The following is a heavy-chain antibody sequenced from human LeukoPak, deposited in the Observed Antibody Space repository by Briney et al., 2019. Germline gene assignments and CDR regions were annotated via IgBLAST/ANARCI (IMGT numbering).Heavy chain of an antibody. D-gene: IGHD6-13*01. CDR1: GGSFSGYY. J-gene: IGHJ6*03. CDR3: ARARLAAAGLYHYYMDV. CDR2: INHSGST. Sequence: KPSETLSLTCAVYGGSFSGYYWSWIRQPPGKGLEWIGEINHSGSTNYNPSLKSRVTISVDTSKNQFSLKLSSVTAADTAIYYCARARLAAAGLYHYYMDVWGKGTTITVSS. V-gene: IGHV4-34*01.